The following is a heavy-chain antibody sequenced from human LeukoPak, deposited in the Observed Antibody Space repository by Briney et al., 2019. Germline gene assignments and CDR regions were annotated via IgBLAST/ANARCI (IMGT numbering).Heavy chain of an antibody. CDR1: GGPISSYY. CDR2: IYYSGST. Sequence: PSETLSLTCTVSGGPISSYYWSWIRQPPGKGLEWIGYIYYSGSTNYNPSLKSRVTISVDTSKNQFSLKLSSVTAADTAVYYCASWSDTMDVWGKGTTVTVSS. D-gene: IGHD5-18*01. CDR3: ASWSDTMDV. V-gene: IGHV4-59*08. J-gene: IGHJ6*03.